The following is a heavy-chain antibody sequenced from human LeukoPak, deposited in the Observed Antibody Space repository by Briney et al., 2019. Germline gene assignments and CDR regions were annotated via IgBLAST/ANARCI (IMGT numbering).Heavy chain of an antibody. CDR3: AKDRDGLYGSGSYVSNFDY. J-gene: IGHJ4*02. D-gene: IGHD3-10*01. CDR1: GFTFSSYS. Sequence: PGGSLRLSCAASGFTFSSYSMNWVRQAPGKGLEWVSYISSSSSTIYYADSVKGRFTISRDNAKNSLYLQMNSLRAEDTAVYYCAKDRDGLYGSGSYVSNFDYWGQGTLVTVSS. V-gene: IGHV3-48*01. CDR2: ISSSSSTI.